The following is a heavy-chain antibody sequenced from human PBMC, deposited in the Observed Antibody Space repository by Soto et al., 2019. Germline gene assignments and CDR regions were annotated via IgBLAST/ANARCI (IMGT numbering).Heavy chain of an antibody. V-gene: IGHV4-31*03. CDR2: IYYSGST. Sequence: QVQLQEAGPGLVKPSQTLSLTCTVSGGSISRGGYYWSWIRQHPGKGLEWIGYIYYSGSTYYNPSLKSRVTISVDTSKNQFSLKLSSVTAADTAVYYCARVPRDYGDYYFDYWGQGTLVTVSS. J-gene: IGHJ4*02. D-gene: IGHD4-17*01. CDR3: ARVPRDYGDYYFDY. CDR1: GGSISRGGYY.